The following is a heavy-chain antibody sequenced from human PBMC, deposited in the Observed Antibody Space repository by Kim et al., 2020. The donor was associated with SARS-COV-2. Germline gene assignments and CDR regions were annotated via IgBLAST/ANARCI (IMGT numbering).Heavy chain of an antibody. J-gene: IGHJ5*02. CDR1: GYTFTSYD. V-gene: IGHV1-8*01. D-gene: IGHD3-10*01. CDR2: MNPNSGNT. Sequence: ASVKVSCKASGYTFTSYDINWVRQAPGQGLEWMGWMNPNSGNTGYAQKFQGRLTMTRDTSSGIAYLQLTSLTSEDTAVYYCARNGVIWFGESLSSSGWFDPWGQGTLVTVSS. CDR3: ARNGVIWFGESLSSSGWFDP.